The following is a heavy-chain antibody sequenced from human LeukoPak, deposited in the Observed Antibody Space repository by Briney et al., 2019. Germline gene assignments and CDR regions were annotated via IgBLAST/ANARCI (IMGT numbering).Heavy chain of an antibody. CDR2: ISGYNGNT. D-gene: IGHD4-17*01. V-gene: IGHV1-18*01. CDR1: GYTFTSYG. Sequence: ASVKVSCKASGYTFTSYGISWVRQAPGQGLEWMGWISGYNGNTNYAQKLQGRVTMTTDTSTSTAYMELRSLRSDDTAVYYCARGKKAVTTRYYYYMDVWGKGTTDTISS. CDR3: ARGKKAVTTRYYYYMDV. J-gene: IGHJ6*03.